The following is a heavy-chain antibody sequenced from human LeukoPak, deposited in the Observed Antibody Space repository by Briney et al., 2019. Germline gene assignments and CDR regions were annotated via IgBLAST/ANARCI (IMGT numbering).Heavy chain of an antibody. CDR3: AKMVVGATNY. CDR2: IKQDGSEK. J-gene: IGHJ4*02. V-gene: IGHV3-7*01. CDR1: GFTFNSYW. Sequence: GGSLRLSCAASGFTFNSYWMTWVRQAPGKGLEWVANIKQDGSEKYYVDSVKGRFTISRDNSKNTLYLQMNSLRAEDTAVYYCAKMVVGATNYWGQGTLVTVSS. D-gene: IGHD1-26*01.